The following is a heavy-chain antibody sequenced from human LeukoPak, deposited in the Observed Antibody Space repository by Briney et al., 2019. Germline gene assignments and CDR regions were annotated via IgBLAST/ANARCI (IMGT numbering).Heavy chain of an antibody. D-gene: IGHD3-10*01. CDR2: MIPIFGTA. CDR3: ARYGSGSYWGYFDY. J-gene: IGHJ4*02. Sequence: SVKVSCKASGGTFSSYAISWVRQAPGRGLEWMGGMIPIFGTANYAQKFQGRVTITADESTSTAYMELSSLRSEDTAVYYCARYGSGSYWGYFDYWGQGTLVTVSS. CDR1: GGTFSSYA. V-gene: IGHV1-69*13.